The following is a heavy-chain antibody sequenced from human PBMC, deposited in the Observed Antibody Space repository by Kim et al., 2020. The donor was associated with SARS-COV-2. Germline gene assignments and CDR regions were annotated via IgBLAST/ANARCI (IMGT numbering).Heavy chain of an antibody. CDR2: INHSGST. Sequence: SETLSLTCAVYGGSFSGYYWSWIRQPPGKGLEWIGEINHSGSTNYNPSLKSRVTISVDTSKNQFSLKLSSVTAADTAVYYCARGGVGATRQPFDYWGQGTLVTVSS. CDR1: GGSFSGYY. D-gene: IGHD1-26*01. CDR3: ARGGVGATRQPFDY. J-gene: IGHJ4*02. V-gene: IGHV4-34*01.